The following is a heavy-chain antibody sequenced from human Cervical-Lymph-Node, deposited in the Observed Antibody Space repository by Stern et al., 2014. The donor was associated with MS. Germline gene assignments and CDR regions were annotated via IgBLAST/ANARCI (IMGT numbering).Heavy chain of an antibody. CDR2: IYESGST. V-gene: IGHV4-34*01. CDR3: ARGNWFDP. Sequence: QVQLQQWGAGLLKPSETLSLTCAVYNGSLSGYYWSWIRQPPGKGLEWIGEIYESGSTTYHPSLKSRVTISVDTSKSQFSLKLSSVTAADTAVYYCARGNWFDPWGQGTLVTVSS. J-gene: IGHJ5*02. CDR1: NGSLSGYY.